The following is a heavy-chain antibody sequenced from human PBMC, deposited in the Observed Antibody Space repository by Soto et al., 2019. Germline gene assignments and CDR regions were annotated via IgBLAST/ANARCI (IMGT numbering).Heavy chain of an antibody. Sequence: DVQLVESGGGLVQPGRSLRLSCAASGFSFGVYAMHWVRQAPGKGLEWVSGISWNTGTVGYGDSVRGRFTISRDNAKNSLYLQMNSLRAEDTALYHCAKGFCSSARCLTYSYMDVWGKGTTVTVSS. CDR1: GFSFGVYA. J-gene: IGHJ6*03. CDR3: AKGFCSSARCLTYSYMDV. D-gene: IGHD2-2*01. CDR2: ISWNTGTV. V-gene: IGHV3-9*01.